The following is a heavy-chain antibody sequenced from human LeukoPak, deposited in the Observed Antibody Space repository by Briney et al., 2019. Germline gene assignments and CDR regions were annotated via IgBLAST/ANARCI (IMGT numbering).Heavy chain of an antibody. CDR2: INHSGST. CDR1: GGSFSGYY. V-gene: IGHV4-34*01. J-gene: IGHJ4*02. CDR3: ARPSLYGDYVFDY. D-gene: IGHD4-17*01. Sequence: SETLSLTCAVYGGSFSGYYWSWIRQPPGKGLEWIGEINHSGSTNYNPSLKSRVTISVDTSKNQFSLKLSSVTAADTAVYYCARPSLYGDYVFDYWGQGTLVTVSS.